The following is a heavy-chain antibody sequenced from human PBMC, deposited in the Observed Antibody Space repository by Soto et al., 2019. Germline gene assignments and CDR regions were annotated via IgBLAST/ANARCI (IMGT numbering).Heavy chain of an antibody. CDR3: ARAGDIVVVVAATQGYYYGMDV. V-gene: IGHV3-21*01. Sequence: PGGSLRLSCAASGFTFSSYWMHWVRQAPGKGLEWVSSISSSSSYIYYADSVKGRFTISRDNAKNSLYLQMNSLRAEDTAVYYCARAGDIVVVVAATQGYYYGMDVWGQGTTVTVSS. CDR2: ISSSSSYI. CDR1: GFTFSSYW. D-gene: IGHD2-15*01. J-gene: IGHJ6*02.